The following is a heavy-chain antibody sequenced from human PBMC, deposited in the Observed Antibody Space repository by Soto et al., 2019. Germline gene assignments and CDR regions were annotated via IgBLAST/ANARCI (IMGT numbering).Heavy chain of an antibody. V-gene: IGHV3-23*01. CDR1: GFTFRNNV. J-gene: IGHJ4*02. D-gene: IGHD2-8*01. Sequence: EVQLLESGGGLAQPGGSLRLSCAASGFTFRNNVLSWVRQAPGKGLDWGSGITGSGRDTYYADSVKGRFTISRDNYKNMVFLQMNSLRAEDTALYYCAKNGLDNSPSAIDSWGPGTLVTVSS. CDR2: ITGSGRDT. CDR3: AKNGLDNSPSAIDS.